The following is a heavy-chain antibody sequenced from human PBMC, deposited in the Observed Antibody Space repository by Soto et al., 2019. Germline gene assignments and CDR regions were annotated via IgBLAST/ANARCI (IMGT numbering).Heavy chain of an antibody. D-gene: IGHD3-10*01. J-gene: IGHJ4*02. CDR3: ARDKYYYGSWSNPRPVDY. V-gene: IGHV3-30-3*01. CDR2: ISYDGSNK. Sequence: GGSLRLSCAASGFTFSSYAMHWVRQAPGKVLEWVAVISYDGSNKYYADSVKGRFTISRDNSKNTLYLQMNSLRAEDTAVYYCARDKYYYGSWSNPRPVDYWGRRTLVAVSS. CDR1: GFTFSSYA.